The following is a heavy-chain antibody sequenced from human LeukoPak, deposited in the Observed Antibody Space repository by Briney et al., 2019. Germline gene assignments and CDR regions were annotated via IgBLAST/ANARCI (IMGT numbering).Heavy chain of an antibody. CDR3: ARLAVAGPRNDLNFDY. CDR1: GYTFTSYY. V-gene: IGHV1-46*01. Sequence: ASVKVSCKASGYTFTSYYMHWVRQAPRQGLEWMGIINPSGGSTSYAQKFQGRVTMTRDMSTSTVYMELSSLRSEDTAVYYCARLAVAGPRNDLNFDYWGQGTLVTVSS. J-gene: IGHJ4*02. D-gene: IGHD6-19*01. CDR2: INPSGGST.